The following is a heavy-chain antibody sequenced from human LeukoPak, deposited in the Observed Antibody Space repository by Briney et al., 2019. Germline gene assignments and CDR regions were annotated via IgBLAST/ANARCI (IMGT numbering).Heavy chain of an antibody. Sequence: GGSLRLSCAASGFTFSSYAMSWVRQAPGKGLEWVSAISANGGGTYYADSVKGRFTIPRDNSKSTLYLQMNSLRAEDTAIYYCAKNPTSFYFDYWGQGSLVTVSS. V-gene: IGHV3-23*01. CDR2: ISANGGGT. J-gene: IGHJ4*02. CDR3: AKNPTSFYFDY. CDR1: GFTFSSYA. D-gene: IGHD1-26*01.